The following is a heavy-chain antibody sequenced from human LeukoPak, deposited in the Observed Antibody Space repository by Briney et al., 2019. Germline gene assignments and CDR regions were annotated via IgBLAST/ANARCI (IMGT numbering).Heavy chain of an antibody. J-gene: IGHJ4*02. CDR3: ARDPNIAAAAYYFDY. Sequence: PGGSLRLSCAASGFTFSRYDMHWVRQATGKGLEWVSAIGTAGDTYYPGSVKGRFTISRENAKNSLYLQMNSLRAGDTAVYYCARDPNIAAAAYYFDYWGQGTLVTVSS. CDR1: GFTFSRYD. D-gene: IGHD6-13*01. V-gene: IGHV3-13*04. CDR2: IGTAGDT.